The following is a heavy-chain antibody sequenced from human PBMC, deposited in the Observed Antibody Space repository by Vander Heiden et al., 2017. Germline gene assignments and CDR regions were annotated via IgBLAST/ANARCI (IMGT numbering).Heavy chain of an antibody. J-gene: IGHJ6*02. V-gene: IGHV3-30*18. CDR3: AKFRGSSWYEYYYYGMDV. CDR2: ISYEGSNK. Sequence: QVQLVESGGGVVQPGRSLRLSCAASGFTFRSYGLHWVRQAPGKGLEWVAVISYEGSNKYYADSVKGRFTISRDNSKNTLYLQMNSLRAEDTAVYYCAKFRGSSWYEYYYYGMDVWGQGTTVTVSS. D-gene: IGHD6-13*01. CDR1: GFTFRSYG.